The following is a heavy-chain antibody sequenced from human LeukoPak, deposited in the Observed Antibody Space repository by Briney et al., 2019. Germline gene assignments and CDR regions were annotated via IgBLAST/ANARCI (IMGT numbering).Heavy chain of an antibody. CDR3: ANHGYSSSWYYFDY. Sequence: QPGGSLRLSCAASGFTFSSYAMSWVRQAPGKGLEWVSATSGSGGSTYYADSVKGRFTISRDNSKNTLYLQMNSLRAEDTAVYYCANHGYSSSWYYFDYWGQGTLVTVSS. D-gene: IGHD6-13*01. CDR1: GFTFSSYA. CDR2: TSGSGGST. J-gene: IGHJ4*02. V-gene: IGHV3-23*01.